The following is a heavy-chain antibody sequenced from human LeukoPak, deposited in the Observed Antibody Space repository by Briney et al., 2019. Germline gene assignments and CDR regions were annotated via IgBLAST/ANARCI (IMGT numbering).Heavy chain of an antibody. CDR1: GFTFSSYS. V-gene: IGHV3-48*01. D-gene: IGHD3-10*01. CDR3: ARERSGYYGSGGYYYYMDV. Sequence: GGSLRLSCAASGFTFSSYSMNWVRQAPGKGLEWVSYISYSSRTIYYADSVKGRFTISRDNAKNSLYLQMNSLRVEDTAVYYCARERSGYYGSGGYYYYMDVWGKGTTVTVSS. J-gene: IGHJ6*03. CDR2: ISYSSRTI.